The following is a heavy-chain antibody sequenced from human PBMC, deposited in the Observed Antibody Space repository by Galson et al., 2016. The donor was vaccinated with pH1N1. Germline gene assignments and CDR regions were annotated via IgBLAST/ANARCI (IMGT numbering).Heavy chain of an antibody. V-gene: IGHV1-69*13. CDR3: ACPRGYHSRSSFHY. J-gene: IGHJ4*02. D-gene: IGHD2-15*01. CDR1: GGTFSNYT. Sequence: SVKVSCKASGGTFSNYTINWVRQAPGQGLEWIGGIIPLLRTANYAPTFQGRVTITADESPGTAYMELSSLRPDDTAVYYCACPRGYHSRSSFHYWGPGTLVTVSS. CDR2: IIPLLRTA.